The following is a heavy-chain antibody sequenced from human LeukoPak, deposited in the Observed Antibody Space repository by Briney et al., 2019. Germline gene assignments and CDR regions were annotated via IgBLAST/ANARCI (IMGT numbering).Heavy chain of an antibody. CDR2: ISSSGSTI. Sequence: PGGSLRLSCAASGFTFSSYEMNCVRQAPGKGLEWVSYISSSGSTIYYADSVKGRFTSSRDNAKNSLYLQMNSLRAEDTAVYYCARGARITMIVVGLPMQHSGQSTLVTVSS. J-gene: IGHJ1*01. CDR3: ARGARITMIVVGLPMQH. CDR1: GFTFSSYE. D-gene: IGHD3-22*01. V-gene: IGHV3-48*03.